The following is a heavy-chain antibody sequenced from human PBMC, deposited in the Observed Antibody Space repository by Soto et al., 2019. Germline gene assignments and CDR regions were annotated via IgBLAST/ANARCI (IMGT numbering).Heavy chain of an antibody. CDR2: ISGSGDTT. CDR3: AKDPTTEGFFDS. D-gene: IGHD1-26*01. CDR1: GLTFSSYA. V-gene: IGHV3-23*01. J-gene: IGHJ4*02. Sequence: EVQLLESGGGLVQPGGSLRLSCAASGLTFSSYAMSWVRQAPGKGLEWVSAISGSGDTTQYADSVKGRFPISRDNSKNTLYQQMNSLRAEETAVYYCAKDPTTEGFFDSCVQGPVVTVSS.